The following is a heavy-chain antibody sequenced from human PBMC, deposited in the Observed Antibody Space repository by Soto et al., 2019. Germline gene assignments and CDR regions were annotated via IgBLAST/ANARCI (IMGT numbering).Heavy chain of an antibody. CDR1: GGTFSSYA. J-gene: IGHJ4*02. V-gene: IGHV1-69*13. D-gene: IGHD6-13*01. Sequence: GASVKVSCKASGGTFSSYAISWVRQAPGQELEWMGGIIPIFGTANYAQKFQGRVTITADESTSTAYMELSSLRSEDTAVYYCARGHIAADGGVYYFDYWGQGTLVTVSS. CDR3: ARGHIAADGGVYYFDY. CDR2: IIPIFGTA.